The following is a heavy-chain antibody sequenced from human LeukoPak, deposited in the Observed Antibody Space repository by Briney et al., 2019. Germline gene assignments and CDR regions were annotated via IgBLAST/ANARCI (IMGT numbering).Heavy chain of an antibody. V-gene: IGHV4-39*01. J-gene: IGHJ6*03. CDR1: GGSISSSTYF. CDR3: ARVGPRSGRVYYYYMDV. CDR2: IHYSGST. Sequence: KPSETLSLTCSVSGGSISSSTYFWGWIRQPPGKGLEWIASIHYSGSTYSNPSLKSRVTISVDTSKNQFSLRLSSVSAADTAVYYCARVGPRSGRVYYYYMDVWGKGTTVTVSS. D-gene: IGHD2-15*01.